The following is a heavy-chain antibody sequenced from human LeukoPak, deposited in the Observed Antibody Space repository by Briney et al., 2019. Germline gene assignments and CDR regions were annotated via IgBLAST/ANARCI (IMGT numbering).Heavy chain of an antibody. CDR3: ARATYYYDSSGYYQDY. Sequence: SVKVSCKASGGTFSSYAISWVPQAPGQGLEWMGRIIPILGIANYAQKFQGRVTITADKSTSTAYMELSSLRSEDTAVYYCARATYYYDSSGYYQDYWGQGTLVTVSS. CDR2: IIPILGIA. J-gene: IGHJ4*02. V-gene: IGHV1-69*04. D-gene: IGHD3-22*01. CDR1: GGTFSSYA.